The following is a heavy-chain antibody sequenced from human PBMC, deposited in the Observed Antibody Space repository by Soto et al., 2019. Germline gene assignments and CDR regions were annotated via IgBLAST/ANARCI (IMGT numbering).Heavy chain of an antibody. J-gene: IGHJ4*02. V-gene: IGHV3-11*01. D-gene: IGHD5-18*01. CDR1: GFTFSDYY. CDR3: ARAVDTAMVPLDY. Sequence: GGSLRLSCAASGFTFSDYYMSWIRQAPGKGLEWVSYISSSGSTIYYADSVKGRFTISRDNAKNSLYLQMNSLRAEDTAVYYCARAVDTAMVPLDYWGQGTLVTVSS. CDR2: ISSSGSTI.